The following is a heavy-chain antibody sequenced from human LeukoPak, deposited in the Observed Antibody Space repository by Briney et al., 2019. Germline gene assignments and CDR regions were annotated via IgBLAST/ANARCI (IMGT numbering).Heavy chain of an antibody. CDR3: ARDGDYFYGMDV. J-gene: IGHJ6*02. CDR2: ISSSGSSI. CDR1: GFTFSSYA. Sequence: TGGSLRLSCAASGFTFSSYAMHWVRQAPGKGLEWISHISSSGSSISDADSVKGRFTISRDNAKNSLYLQMNSLRAEDTAVYYCARDGDYFYGMDVWGQGTTVTVSS. V-gene: IGHV3-48*03.